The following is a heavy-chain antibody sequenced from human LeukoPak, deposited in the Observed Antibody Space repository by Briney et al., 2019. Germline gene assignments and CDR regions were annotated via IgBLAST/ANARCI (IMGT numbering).Heavy chain of an antibody. CDR3: ARFGSGCFRY. D-gene: IGHD6-19*01. CDR2: INHSGST. J-gene: IGHJ4*02. CDR1: GFRFNTYW. V-gene: IGHV4-34*01. Sequence: GSLRLSCAASGFRFNTYWMSWIRQPPGKGLEWIGEINHSGSTNYNPSLKSRVTISVDTSKNQFSLKLSSVTAADTAVYYCARFGSGCFRYWGQGTLVTVS.